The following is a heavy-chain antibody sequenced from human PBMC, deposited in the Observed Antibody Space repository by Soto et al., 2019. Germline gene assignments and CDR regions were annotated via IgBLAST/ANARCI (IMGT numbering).Heavy chain of an antibody. J-gene: IGHJ4*02. CDR2: IYWDDDK. CDR3: AHRVLRTVFGLVTTTAIYFDF. V-gene: IGHV2-5*02. D-gene: IGHD3-3*01. CDR1: GFSLTTSGVG. Sequence: QITLNESGPTVVRPTETLTLTCRFSGFSLTTSGVGVGWIRQSPGKAPEWLALIYWDDDKRYSASLKSRLTITMDTSENQGVLTVSDLDPTDTAKYYCAHRVLRTVFGLVTTTAIYFDFWGQGTPVAVTS.